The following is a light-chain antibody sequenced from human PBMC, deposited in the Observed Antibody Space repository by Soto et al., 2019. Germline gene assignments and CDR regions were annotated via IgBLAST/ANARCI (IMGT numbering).Light chain of an antibody. Sequence: SYELTQPPSVSVSPGQTARITCSGDALPKQYAYWYQQKPGQAPVLMIYKDTERPSGIPERFSGSSSGTTVTLSISGVQAEDEADYYCQSADSFGTYVFGTGTKVTVL. CDR3: QSADSFGTYV. CDR1: ALPKQY. V-gene: IGLV3-25*03. J-gene: IGLJ1*01. CDR2: KDT.